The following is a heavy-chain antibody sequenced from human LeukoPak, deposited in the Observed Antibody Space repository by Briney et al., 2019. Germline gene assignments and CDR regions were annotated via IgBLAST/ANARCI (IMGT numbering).Heavy chain of an antibody. Sequence: GGSLRLSCVASGFPFSSYAVTWVRQAPGKGLEWVSGISGSGGSTYYADSVRGRFTISRDNSKNTLYLQMNSLRADDTAIYYCARNQQLGGHSYYYYGMDVWGQGTTVTVSS. V-gene: IGHV3-23*01. CDR2: ISGSGGST. D-gene: IGHD3-16*01. CDR1: GFPFSSYA. CDR3: ARNQQLGGHSYYYYGMDV. J-gene: IGHJ6*02.